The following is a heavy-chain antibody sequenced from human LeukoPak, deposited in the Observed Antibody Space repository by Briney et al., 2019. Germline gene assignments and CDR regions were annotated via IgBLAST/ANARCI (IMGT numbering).Heavy chain of an antibody. CDR2: ISYDGSNK. Sequence: PGRSLRLSCAASGFTFSSSGMHWARQAPGKGLEWVAVISYDGSNKYYADSVKGRFTISRDNSKNTLYLQMNSLRAGDTAVYYCAKDSYDRSGYYYYYFAYWGQGTQVTVSS. V-gene: IGHV3-30*18. D-gene: IGHD3-22*01. CDR1: GFTFSSSG. J-gene: IGHJ4*02. CDR3: AKDSYDRSGYYYYYFAY.